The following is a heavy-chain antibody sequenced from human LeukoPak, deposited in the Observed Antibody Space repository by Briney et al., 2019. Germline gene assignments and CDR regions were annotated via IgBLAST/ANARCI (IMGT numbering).Heavy chain of an antibody. Sequence: SETLSLTCTVSGGSISSYYWSWIRQPPGKGLEWIGYIYYSGSTNYNPSLKSRVTISVDTSKNQFSLKLSSVTAAETPVYYCASRPVGAIASDAFDIWGQGTMVTVSS. J-gene: IGHJ3*02. D-gene: IGHD1-26*01. CDR1: GGSISSYY. V-gene: IGHV4-59*08. CDR3: ASRPVGAIASDAFDI. CDR2: IYYSGST.